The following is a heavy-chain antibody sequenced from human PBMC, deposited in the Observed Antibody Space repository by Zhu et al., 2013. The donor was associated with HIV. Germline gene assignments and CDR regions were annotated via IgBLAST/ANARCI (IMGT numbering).Heavy chain of an antibody. CDR3: ARDGLVEQQLVLGGWFDP. Sequence: QVQLVQSGAEVKKPGASVKVSCKASGYTFTSYAMHWVRQAPGQRLEWMGWINAGNGNTKYSQKFQGRVTITRDTSASTAYMELSSLRSEDTAVYYCARDGLVEQQLVLGGWFDPGAREPWSPSPQ. J-gene: IGHJ5*02. V-gene: IGHV1-3*01. CDR2: INAGNGNT. CDR1: GYTFTSYA. D-gene: IGHD6-13*01.